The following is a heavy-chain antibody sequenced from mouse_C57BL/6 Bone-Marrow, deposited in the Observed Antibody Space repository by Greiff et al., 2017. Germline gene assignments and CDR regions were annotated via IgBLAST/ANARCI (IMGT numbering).Heavy chain of an antibody. CDR3: ARGGQLRLGTGWAMDY. V-gene: IGHV1-78*01. CDR2: IYPRDGST. J-gene: IGHJ4*01. CDR1: GYTFTDHT. Sequence: VQLQQSDAELVKPGASVKISCKVSGYTFTDHTIHWMKQRPEQGLEWIGYIYPRDGSTKYNEKFKGKATLTADKSSSTAYMQLNSLTSEDSAVXFCARGGQLRLGTGWAMDYWGQGTSVTVSS. D-gene: IGHD3-2*02.